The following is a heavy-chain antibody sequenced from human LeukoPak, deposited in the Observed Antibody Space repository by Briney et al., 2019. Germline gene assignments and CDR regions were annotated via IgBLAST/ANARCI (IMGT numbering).Heavy chain of an antibody. CDR3: AREKLRYSSSSSADY. J-gene: IGHJ4*02. CDR2: INPNSGGT. D-gene: IGHD6-6*01. Sequence: PGASVKVSCKASGYTFTGYYMHWVRQAPGQGLEWMGWINPNSGGTNYAQKFQGRVTMTRDTSISTAYMELSRLRSDDTAVYYCAREKLRYSSSSSADYWGQGTLVTVSS. CDR1: GYTFTGYY. V-gene: IGHV1-2*02.